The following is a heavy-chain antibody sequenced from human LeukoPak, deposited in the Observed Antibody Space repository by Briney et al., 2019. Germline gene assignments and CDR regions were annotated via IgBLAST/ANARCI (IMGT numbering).Heavy chain of an antibody. CDR2: MYYSGST. D-gene: IGHD3-10*01. Sequence: PSETLSLTCTVSGGSISSSGYYWGWIRQPPGKGLEWIGSMYYSGSTYYNPSLKSRVTISVDTSKNHFSLRLISVTAADTAVYYCARGWFGESFDFWGQGTLVTVSS. CDR1: GGSISSSGYY. J-gene: IGHJ4*02. CDR3: ARGWFGESFDF. V-gene: IGHV4-39*02.